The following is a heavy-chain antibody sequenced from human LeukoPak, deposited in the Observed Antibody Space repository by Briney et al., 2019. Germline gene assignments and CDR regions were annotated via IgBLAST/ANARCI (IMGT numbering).Heavy chain of an antibody. CDR1: GFTFDDYA. CDR2: ISGDGGST. J-gene: IGHJ4*02. Sequence: GGSLRLSCAASGFTFDDYAMHWVRQAPGKGLDWVSLISGDGGSTYYADSVKGRFTISRDNSKNSLYLQMNSLRTEDTALYYCAKDSQYYDSSGYYYPGYWGQGTPVTVSS. D-gene: IGHD3-22*01. V-gene: IGHV3-43*02. CDR3: AKDSQYYDSSGYYYPGY.